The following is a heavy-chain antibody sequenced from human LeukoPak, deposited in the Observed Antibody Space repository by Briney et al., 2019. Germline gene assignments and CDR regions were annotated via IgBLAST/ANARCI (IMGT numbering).Heavy chain of an antibody. CDR1: GFTFDDYA. V-gene: IGHV3-9*01. CDR2: IRWNSGSI. Sequence: GGSPRLSCAASGFTFDDYAMHWVRQAPGKGLEWVSGIRWNSGSIGYADSVKGRFTISRDNAKNSLYLQMNSLRAEDTALYYCAKDIKYSSGEKYGMDVWGQGTTVTVSS. D-gene: IGHD6-19*01. CDR3: AKDIKYSSGEKYGMDV. J-gene: IGHJ6*02.